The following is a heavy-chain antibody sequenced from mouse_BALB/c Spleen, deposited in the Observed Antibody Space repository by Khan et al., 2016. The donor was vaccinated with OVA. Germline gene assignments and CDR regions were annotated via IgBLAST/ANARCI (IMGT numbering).Heavy chain of an antibody. J-gene: IGHJ3*01. Sequence: VQCQELGPGLVQPSQSLSITCTVSVFSLTNYSVHWVRQSPGKGLEWLGVIWSAGSTDYNAAFISRLTIRKDNSRSQVFFKMNSLQPNDTARYYCARRGYDYGRGALFAYWGQGTLVTVSA. V-gene: IGHV2-2*02. CDR1: VFSLTNYS. CDR3: ARRGYDYGRGALFAY. CDR2: IWSAGST. D-gene: IGHD2-4*01.